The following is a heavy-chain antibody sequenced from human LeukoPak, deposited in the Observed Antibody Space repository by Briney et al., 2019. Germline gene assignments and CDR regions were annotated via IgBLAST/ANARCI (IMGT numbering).Heavy chain of an antibody. CDR2: VYYTGST. J-gene: IGHJ4*02. CDR3: ASHRRSHGTEY. V-gene: IGHV4-59*01. D-gene: IGHD5-18*01. Sequence: SETLSLTCTVSGGSFEHYFWSWIRQPPGKGLEFIGYVYYTGSTDYSPSLKSRLTISADTAKNQFSLKLRSVTAADTAVYYCASHRRSHGTEYWGQGTLVTVSS. CDR1: GGSFEHYF.